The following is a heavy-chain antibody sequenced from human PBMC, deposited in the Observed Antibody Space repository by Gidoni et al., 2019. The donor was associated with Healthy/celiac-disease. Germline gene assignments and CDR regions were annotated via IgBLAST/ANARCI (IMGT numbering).Heavy chain of an antibody. CDR3: ARDPSYYYDSSGYYFKGRPFDY. V-gene: IGHV4-39*07. J-gene: IGHJ4*02. Sequence: QLQLHESGPGLVKPSETLSRTCTVSGCSISSSSYYWGWSRQPPGKGLEWIGSIYYSGSNYYNPSLKSRVTISVDTSKNQFSLKLSSVTAADTAVYYCARDPSYYYDSSGYYFKGRPFDYWGQGTLVTVSS. CDR1: GCSISSSSYY. D-gene: IGHD3-22*01. CDR2: IYYSGSN.